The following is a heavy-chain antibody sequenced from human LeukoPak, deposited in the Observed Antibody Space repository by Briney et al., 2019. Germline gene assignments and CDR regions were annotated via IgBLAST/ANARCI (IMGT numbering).Heavy chain of an antibody. J-gene: IGHJ5*02. CDR1: GFTFSSYS. CDR3: ASAIAAHNWFDP. CDR2: ISSISSYI. Sequence: GGALRLSCSTSGFTFSSYSMNWVRQALGKGVEWVSSISSISSYIYYADSVKGRFTISRDNAKNSLYLQMNSLRAEDTAVYYCASAIAAHNWFDPWGQGTLVTVSS. V-gene: IGHV3-21*01. D-gene: IGHD6-6*01.